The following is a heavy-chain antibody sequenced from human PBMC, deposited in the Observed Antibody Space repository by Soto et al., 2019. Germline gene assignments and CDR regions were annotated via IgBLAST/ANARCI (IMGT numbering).Heavy chain of an antibody. D-gene: IGHD3-22*01. CDR3: ARALTYYYDIDY. CDR1: GFTFSSYW. J-gene: IGHJ4*02. CDR2: FNSDGSRT. V-gene: IGHV3-74*01. Sequence: EVQLVESGGGLVQPGGSLRLSCAASGFTFSSYWMHWVRQAPGKGLVWVSRFNSDGSRTTYADSVKGRFTISRDNAKNMLHLQMNSLRAEDTAVYYCARALTYYYDIDYWGQGTLVTVSS.